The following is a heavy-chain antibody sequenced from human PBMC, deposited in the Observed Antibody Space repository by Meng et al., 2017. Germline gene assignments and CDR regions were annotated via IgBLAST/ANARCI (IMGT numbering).Heavy chain of an antibody. D-gene: IGHD3-16*01. CDR3: ARTRGDYYFDY. Sequence: QVPLQESGPGPVRPSETLSLTCTVSGDSVTVGSHYWSWIRQPPGKGLEWIGYIDYGGSTSYNPSLRSRVTISVDTSNNQFSLKLSSVTAADTAVFYCARTRGDYYFDYWGQGTLVTVSS. J-gene: IGHJ4*02. V-gene: IGHV4-61*01. CDR1: GDSVTVGSHY. CDR2: IDYGGST.